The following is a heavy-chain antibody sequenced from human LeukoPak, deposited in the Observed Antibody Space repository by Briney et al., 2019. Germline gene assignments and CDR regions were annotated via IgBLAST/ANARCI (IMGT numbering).Heavy chain of an antibody. V-gene: IGHV3-30*18. J-gene: IGHJ4*02. Sequence: PGGSLRLSCAASGFTFSSYGMHWVRQAPGKGLEWVAVISYDGSNKYYADSVKGRFTISRDNSKNTLYLQMNSLRAEDTAVYYCAKDLISPLSYGTFDYWGQGTLVTVSS. CDR2: ISYDGSNK. CDR3: AKDLISPLSYGTFDY. CDR1: GFTFSSYG. D-gene: IGHD1-14*01.